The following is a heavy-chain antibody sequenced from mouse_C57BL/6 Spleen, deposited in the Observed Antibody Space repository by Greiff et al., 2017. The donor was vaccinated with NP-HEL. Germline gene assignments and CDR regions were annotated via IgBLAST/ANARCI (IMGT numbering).Heavy chain of an antibody. CDR1: GFNIKDDY. V-gene: IGHV14-4*01. Sequence: VQLQQSGAELVRPGASVKLSCTASGFNIKDDYMHWVKQRPEQGLEWIGWIDPENGDTEYASKFQGKATITADTSSNTAYLQLSSLTSEDTAVYYCTRMGTTGWFAYWGQGTLVTVSA. CDR3: TRMGTTGWFAY. J-gene: IGHJ3*01. CDR2: IDPENGDT. D-gene: IGHD2-14*01.